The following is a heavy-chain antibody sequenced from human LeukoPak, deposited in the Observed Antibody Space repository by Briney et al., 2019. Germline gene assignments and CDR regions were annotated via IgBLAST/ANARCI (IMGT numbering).Heavy chain of an antibody. CDR1: GGSFSGYY. Sequence: SETLTLTCAVYGGSFSGYYWSWIRQPPGKGLEWIGEINHSGSTNYNPSLKSRVTISVDTSKNQFSLKLSSVTAADTAVYYCARRTSRFIAAAGGYYFDYWGQGTLVTVSS. J-gene: IGHJ4*02. V-gene: IGHV4-34*01. CDR3: ARRTSRFIAAAGGYYFDY. D-gene: IGHD6-13*01. CDR2: INHSGST.